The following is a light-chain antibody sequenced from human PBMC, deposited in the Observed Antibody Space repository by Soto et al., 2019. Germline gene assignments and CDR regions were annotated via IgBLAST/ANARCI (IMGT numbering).Light chain of an antibody. Sequence: AIQMTQSPSSLSASVGDRVTITCRASQAIRNDLSWYQQKPGKAPNLLIYGASTLQSGVPSRFSGSGYGTHFTLTVSSLQPEDCATYFCLQDNNWPWTFGQGTKVEI. CDR1: QAIRND. V-gene: IGKV1-6*01. CDR2: GAS. CDR3: LQDNNWPWT. J-gene: IGKJ1*01.